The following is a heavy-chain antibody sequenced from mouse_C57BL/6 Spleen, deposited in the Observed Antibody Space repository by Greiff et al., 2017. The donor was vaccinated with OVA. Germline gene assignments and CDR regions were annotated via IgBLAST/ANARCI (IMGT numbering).Heavy chain of an antibody. CDR3: AREDYGSSSRVFAY. Sequence: EVNLVESGGGLVKPGGSLKLSCAASGFTFSSYAMSWVRQTPEKRLEWVATISDGGSYTYYPDNVKGRFTISRDNAKNNLYLQMSHLKSEDTAMYYCAREDYGSSSRVFAYWGQGTLVTVSA. V-gene: IGHV5-4*01. CDR2: ISDGGSYT. CDR1: GFTFSSYA. D-gene: IGHD1-1*01. J-gene: IGHJ3*01.